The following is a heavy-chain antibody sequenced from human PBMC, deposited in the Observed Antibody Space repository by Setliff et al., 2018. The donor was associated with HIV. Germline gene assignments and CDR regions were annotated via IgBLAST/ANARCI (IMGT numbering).Heavy chain of an antibody. CDR2: IYYSGST. CDR3: ARANFWSGYYGY. Sequence: TSETLSLTCTVSGGSISSSNYYWGWIRQPPGKGLEWIGSIYYSGSTYYNPSLKSRVTISVDTSKNQFSLKLSSVTAADTAVYYYARANFWSGYYGYWGQGTLVTVSS. J-gene: IGHJ4*02. V-gene: IGHV4-39*07. CDR1: GGSISSSNYY. D-gene: IGHD3-3*01.